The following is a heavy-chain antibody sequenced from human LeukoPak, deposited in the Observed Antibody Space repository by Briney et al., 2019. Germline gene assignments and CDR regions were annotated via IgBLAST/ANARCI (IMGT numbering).Heavy chain of an antibody. CDR2: INGDGTST. Sequence: AGSLTLSCAASGFTFSSYWMHWVRQAPGKGLVWVSRINGDGTSTDYADSVKGRFSISRDNAKNTLYLQMNSLRSEDTAVYYCAKEPHSDYSDHTDSFDIWGQGTMVTVSS. V-gene: IGHV3-74*01. J-gene: IGHJ3*02. CDR3: AKEPHSDYSDHTDSFDI. D-gene: IGHD4-17*01. CDR1: GFTFSSYW.